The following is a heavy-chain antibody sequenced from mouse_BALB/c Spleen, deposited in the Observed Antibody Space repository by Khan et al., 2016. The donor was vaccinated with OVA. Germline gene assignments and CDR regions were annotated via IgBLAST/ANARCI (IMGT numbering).Heavy chain of an antibody. D-gene: IGHD2-14*01. V-gene: IGHV3-8*02. CDR1: GDSISSGY. Sequence: EVQLQESGPSLVQPSQTLSLTCSVTGDSISSGYWSWIRKFPGNKLEYMGYMISSGYTYYNPSLKSRISITRHTSKNQYYLQLNSVTTEDTATYYCARSTYRYAFAYWGQGTLVTGSA. CDR3: ARSTYRYAFAY. J-gene: IGHJ3*01. CDR2: MISSGYT.